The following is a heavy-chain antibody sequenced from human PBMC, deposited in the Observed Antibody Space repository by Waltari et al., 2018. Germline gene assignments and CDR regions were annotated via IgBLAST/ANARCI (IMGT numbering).Heavy chain of an antibody. J-gene: IGHJ4*02. CDR1: GFTFSSYS. Sequence: EVQLVESGGGLVKPVGSLRLSCAASGFTFSSYSMNWVRKAPGKGLEWVSSISSSSSYIYYADSVKGRFTTARDNAKNGMYLQSKSRRAEDTAVYYCAREEAVVVADWGQGTLVTVSA. CDR3: AREEAVVVAD. D-gene: IGHD2-15*01. V-gene: IGHV3-21*01. CDR2: ISSSSSYI.